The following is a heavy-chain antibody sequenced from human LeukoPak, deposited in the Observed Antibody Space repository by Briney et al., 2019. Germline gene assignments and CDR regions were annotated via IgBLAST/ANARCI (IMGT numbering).Heavy chain of an antibody. J-gene: IGHJ6*02. V-gene: IGHV4-39*01. CDR1: GGSISTSSYY. CDR2: IYYSGST. CDR3: ARLYYYYGLDV. Sequence: SETLSLTCIVSGGSISTSSYYWGWIRQPPGKGLEWIGTIYYSGSTYYNPSLKSRVTISVDTSKNQFSLKLSSVTAADTAVYYCARLYYYYGLDVWGQGTTVTVSS.